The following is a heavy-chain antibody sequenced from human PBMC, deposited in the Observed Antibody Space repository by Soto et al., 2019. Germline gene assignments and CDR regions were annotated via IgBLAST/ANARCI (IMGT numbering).Heavy chain of an antibody. D-gene: IGHD3-10*01. Sequence: ASVKVSCNASGYTFTSYGISWVRQAPGQGLEWMGWISAYNGNTNYAQKLQGRVTMTTDTSTSTAYMELRSLRSDDTAVYYCARSTMVRGVIITVGMDVWGQGTTVTVSS. CDR2: ISAYNGNT. CDR1: GYTFTSYG. V-gene: IGHV1-18*01. CDR3: ARSTMVRGVIITVGMDV. J-gene: IGHJ6*02.